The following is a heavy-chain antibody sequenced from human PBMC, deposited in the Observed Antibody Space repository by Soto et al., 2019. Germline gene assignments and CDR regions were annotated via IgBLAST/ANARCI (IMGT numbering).Heavy chain of an antibody. D-gene: IGHD6-19*01. CDR3: AKGGRQWLVTSDFNY. Sequence: VQLVESGGGVVQPGRSLRLSCAASGFTFSDYAMHWVRQAPGKGLECVAVVSHDGRNTHYADSVKGRFTISRDSSKNTVSLEMTSRRAEDTAVYYCAKGGRQWLVTSDFNYWGQGALVTVSS. J-gene: IGHJ4*02. CDR2: VSHDGRNT. CDR1: GFTFSDYA. V-gene: IGHV3-30*18.